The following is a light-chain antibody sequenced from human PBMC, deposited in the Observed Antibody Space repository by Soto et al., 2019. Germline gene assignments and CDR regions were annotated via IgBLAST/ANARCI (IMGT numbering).Light chain of an antibody. V-gene: IGLV1-44*01. Sequence: QSVLTQPPSASGTPGQRVTISCSGSSSNIGSNTINWYHQLPGTAPKLLIYTNNHRPSGVPDRFSGSKSGTSASLAISGLQSEDEADYYCAAWDGSLNGVVFGGGTKLTVL. J-gene: IGLJ2*01. CDR2: TNN. CDR1: SSNIGSNT. CDR3: AAWDGSLNGVV.